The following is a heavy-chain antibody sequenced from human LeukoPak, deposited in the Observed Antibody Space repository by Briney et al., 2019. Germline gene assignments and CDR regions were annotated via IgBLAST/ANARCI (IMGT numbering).Heavy chain of an antibody. J-gene: IGHJ4*02. V-gene: IGHV4-59*01. Sequence: PSETLSLTCTVSGGSISSCYWSWIRQPPGKGLEWIGYIYYSGSTNYNPSLKSRVTISVDTSKNQFSLKLSSVTAADTAVYYCARLAYCSGGSCLDYWGQGTLVTVSS. CDR1: GGSISSCY. CDR3: ARLAYCSGGSCLDY. CDR2: IYYSGST. D-gene: IGHD2-15*01.